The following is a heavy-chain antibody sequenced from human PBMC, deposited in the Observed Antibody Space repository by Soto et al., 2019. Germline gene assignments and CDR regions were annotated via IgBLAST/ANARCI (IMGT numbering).Heavy chain of an antibody. Sequence: PGGSLRLSCAASGFTFSSYWMQWVRQAPGKGLVWVSRMNTDGSSTNYADSVKGRFTISRDNAKNTLYLQMNSLRAEDTAVYYCARNSGYCANAVCSKNHYYYYYYMDVWGKGTTVTVPS. V-gene: IGHV3-74*01. CDR1: GFTFSSYW. CDR2: MNTDGSST. CDR3: ARNSGYCANAVCSKNHYYYYYYMDV. J-gene: IGHJ6*03. D-gene: IGHD2-8*01.